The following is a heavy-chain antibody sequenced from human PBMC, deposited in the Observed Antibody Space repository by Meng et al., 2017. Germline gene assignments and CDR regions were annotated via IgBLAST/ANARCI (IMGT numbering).Heavy chain of an antibody. V-gene: IGHV4-4*02. J-gene: IGHJ4*02. CDR2: IYHSGST. D-gene: IGHD7-27*01. CDR3: ARDGRSWD. CDR1: GGPISSSNW. Sequence: VHVQVPGSGRVRPSGTLSPPGAVVGGPISSSNWCGWVRQPPGKGLEWIGEIYHSGSTNYNPSLKSRVTISVDKSKNQFSLKLSSVTAADTAVYYCARDGRSWDWGQGTLVTVSS.